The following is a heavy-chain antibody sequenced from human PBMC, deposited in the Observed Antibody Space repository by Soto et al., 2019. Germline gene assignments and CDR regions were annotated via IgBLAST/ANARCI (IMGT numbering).Heavy chain of an antibody. V-gene: IGHV1-2*04. J-gene: IGHJ4*02. D-gene: IGHD5-18*01. CDR1: GYTFTGYY. CDR3: ARASGHSYALGGAFDY. Sequence: ASVKVSCKASGYTFTGYYMHWVRQAPGQGLEWMGWINPNSGGTNYAQKFQGWVTVTRDTSISTAYMELSRLRSDDTAVYYCARASGHSYALGGAFDYWGQGTLVTVSS. CDR2: INPNSGGT.